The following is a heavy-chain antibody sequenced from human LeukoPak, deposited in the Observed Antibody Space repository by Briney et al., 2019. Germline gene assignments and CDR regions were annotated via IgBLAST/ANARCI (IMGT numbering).Heavy chain of an antibody. J-gene: IGHJ4*02. Sequence: GGSLRLSCATPGFTFSTYGIHWVRQAPGKGLEWVAVISYDGSNKYYADSVKGRFTISKDNPKNILYLQMNSLRAEDTAVYYCAREQAFFDYWGQGTLVTVSS. CDR2: ISYDGSNK. CDR1: GFTFSTYG. CDR3: AREQAFFDY. V-gene: IGHV3-33*05.